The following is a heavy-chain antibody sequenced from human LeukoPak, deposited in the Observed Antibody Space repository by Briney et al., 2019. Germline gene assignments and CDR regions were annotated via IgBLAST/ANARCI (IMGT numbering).Heavy chain of an antibody. CDR3: ARGGYSWNYGVVFDY. CDR2: VSYSGST. J-gene: IGHJ4*02. CDR1: GDSISDYY. D-gene: IGHD1-26*01. Sequence: SETLSLTCTVSGDSISDYYWSWIRQPPGKGLEWIGHVSYSGSTNYNPSLRGRITMSVDTSKNQFSLKLSSVTAADTAVYYCARGGYSWNYGVVFDYWGQGTLVTVSS. V-gene: IGHV4-59*01.